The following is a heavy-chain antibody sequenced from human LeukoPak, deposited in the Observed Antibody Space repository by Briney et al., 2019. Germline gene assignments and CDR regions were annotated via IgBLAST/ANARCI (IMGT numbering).Heavy chain of an antibody. V-gene: IGHV4-31*03. Sequence: SETLSLTCTVSGFSISSGGYYWRWLRQHPGKGLEWIGYIYYSGSTYYNPSLKSRLTISVDTSKNQLSLKLSSVTAGDTAVYYCVRSGGYQSGYWGEGTLVTVSS. CDR2: IYYSGST. J-gene: IGHJ4*02. CDR1: GFSISSGGYY. D-gene: IGHD2-2*01. CDR3: VRSGGYQSGY.